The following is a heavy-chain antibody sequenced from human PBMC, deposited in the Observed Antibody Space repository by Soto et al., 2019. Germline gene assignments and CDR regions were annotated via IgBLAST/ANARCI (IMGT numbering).Heavy chain of an antibody. CDR3: ARKDDSSGYRYYYGMDV. CDR1: GGTFSSYA. CDR2: IIPIFGTA. D-gene: IGHD3-22*01. Sequence: SVKVSCKASGGTFSSYAISWVRQAPGQGLEWMGGIIPIFGTANYAQKFQGRVTITADESTSTAYMELSSLRSEDTAVYYCARKDDSSGYRYYYGMDVWGQGTTVTVS. V-gene: IGHV1-69*13. J-gene: IGHJ6*02.